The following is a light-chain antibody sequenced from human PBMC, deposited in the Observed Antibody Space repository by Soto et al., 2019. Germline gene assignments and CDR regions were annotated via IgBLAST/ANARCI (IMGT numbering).Light chain of an antibody. CDR3: LQHFNFSWT. Sequence: ALQMTQSPSSLSASVGDRVTITCRASRDIGNDLGWYQQKPGKAPKHLIFAASNLQSGVPSRFSGGGSGTDFTLTISSLQADDFATDYCLQHFNFSWTFGQGTKVE. CDR1: RDIGND. V-gene: IGKV1-6*01. CDR2: AAS. J-gene: IGKJ1*01.